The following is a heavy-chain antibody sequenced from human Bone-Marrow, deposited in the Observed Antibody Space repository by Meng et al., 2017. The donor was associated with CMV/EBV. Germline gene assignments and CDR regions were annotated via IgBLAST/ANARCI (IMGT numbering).Heavy chain of an antibody. CDR2: INDSGST. CDR1: PISGCY. CDR3: ARGPSGYYDSSGHYYAFDY. J-gene: IGHJ4*02. D-gene: IGHD3-22*01. Sequence: PISGCYWSWIHQHPGKGLEWIGEINDSGSTNYNPSIKSRVTISVDTSKNDFSLKLSSVTAADTAVFYCARGPSGYYDSSGHYYAFDYWGQGTLVTVSS. V-gene: IGHV4-34*01.